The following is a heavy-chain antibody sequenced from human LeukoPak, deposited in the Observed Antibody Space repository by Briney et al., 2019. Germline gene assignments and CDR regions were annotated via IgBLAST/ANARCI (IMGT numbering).Heavy chain of an antibody. V-gene: IGHV3-30*03. CDR2: ISYDGSNK. CDR1: GFKFSSYS. Sequence: GGSLRLSCAASGFKFSSYSMKWVRQAPGKGLEWVAVISYDGSNKYYADSVKGRFTISRDNSKNTLYLQMNSLRAEDTAVYYCARDTQAVAGPMYNWFDPWGQGTLVTVSS. D-gene: IGHD6-19*01. CDR3: ARDTQAVAGPMYNWFDP. J-gene: IGHJ5*02.